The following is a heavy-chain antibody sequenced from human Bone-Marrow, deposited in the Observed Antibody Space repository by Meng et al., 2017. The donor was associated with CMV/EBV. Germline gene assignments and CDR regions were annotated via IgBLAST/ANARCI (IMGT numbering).Heavy chain of an antibody. CDR1: GGSISSYY. D-gene: IGHD6-6*01. J-gene: IGHJ6*02. CDR3: ARGAAAAQHGCFYYSCGMDF. V-gene: IGHV4-59*01. Sequence: SETLSLTCTVSGGSISSYYWSWIRQPPGKGLEWIGYIYYSGSTNYNPSLKSRVTISVDTSKNQFSLKLSSVTAADTAVYYCARGAAAAQHGCFYYSCGMDFWGQGTTVTVSS. CDR2: IYYSGST.